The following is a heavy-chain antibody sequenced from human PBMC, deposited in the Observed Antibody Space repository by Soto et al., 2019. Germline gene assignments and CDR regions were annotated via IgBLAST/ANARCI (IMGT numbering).Heavy chain of an antibody. CDR1: GFTFSSYW. D-gene: IGHD4-17*01. CDR3: ARGSRFLYDYGANWFGP. V-gene: IGHV3-7*03. Sequence: PGGSLRLSCAASGFTFSSYWMSWVRQAPGKGLEWVANIKQDGSEKYYVDSVKGRFTISRDNAKNSLYLQMNSLRAEDTAVYYCARGSRFLYDYGANWFGPWGQGTLVTVSS. J-gene: IGHJ5*02. CDR2: IKQDGSEK.